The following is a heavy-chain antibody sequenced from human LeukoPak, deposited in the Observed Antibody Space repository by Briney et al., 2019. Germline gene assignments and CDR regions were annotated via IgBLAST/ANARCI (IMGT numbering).Heavy chain of an antibody. CDR1: GFTFSSYS. Sequence: KPGGSLRLSCAASGFTFSSYSMTWVRQAPGKGLEWVSSVSSRSSNLYYADSVKGRFTISRDNAKNSLYLQMNSLRAEDTALYYCARDGGVDGYNSYFDYWGQGTLVTVSS. V-gene: IGHV3-21*01. CDR2: VSSRSSNL. J-gene: IGHJ4*02. D-gene: IGHD5-24*01. CDR3: ARDGGVDGYNSYFDY.